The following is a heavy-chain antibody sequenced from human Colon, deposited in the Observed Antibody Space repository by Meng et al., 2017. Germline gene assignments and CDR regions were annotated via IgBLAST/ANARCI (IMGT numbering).Heavy chain of an antibody. Sequence: QVQLQESGPGLVRPSETLSLIFTFSGGSVSRSGYQWGWIRQPPGKXLEWIGYASTNYNPSLKSRVTISLDTSRNQFSLSLSSVTAADTAVYYCARDHMGSLDYWGQGILVTVSS. V-gene: IGHV4-61*08. CDR3: ARDHMGSLDY. CDR2: AST. CDR1: GGSVSRSGYQ. J-gene: IGHJ4*02. D-gene: IGHD1-26*01.